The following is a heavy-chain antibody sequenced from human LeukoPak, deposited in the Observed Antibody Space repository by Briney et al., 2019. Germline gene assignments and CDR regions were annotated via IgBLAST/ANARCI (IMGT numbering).Heavy chain of an antibody. V-gene: IGHV1-2*02. CDR2: INPNSGGT. J-gene: IGHJ4*02. CDR1: GYTFTGYY. Sequence: ASVKVSCKASGYTFTGYYMHWVRQAPGQGLEWMGWINPNSGGTNYAQKFQGRVTMTRDTSISTAYMELSRLRSDDTAVYYCARLSWYDSSGYYYGVSDYWGQGTLVTVSS. CDR3: ARLSWYDSSGYYYGVSDY. D-gene: IGHD3-22*01.